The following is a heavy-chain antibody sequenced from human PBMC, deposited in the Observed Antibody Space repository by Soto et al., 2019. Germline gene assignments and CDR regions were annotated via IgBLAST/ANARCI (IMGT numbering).Heavy chain of an antibody. D-gene: IGHD4-17*01. J-gene: IGHJ6*02. CDR3: ARTYNYGDYAYYYYGMDV. V-gene: IGHV3-33*01. CDR1: GFTFSSYG. Sequence: GGSLRLSCAASGFTFSSYGMHWVRQAPGKGLEWVAVIWYDGSNKYYADSVKGRFTISRDNSKNTLYLQMNSLGAEDTAVYYCARTYNYGDYAYYYYGMDVWGQGTTVTVSS. CDR2: IWYDGSNK.